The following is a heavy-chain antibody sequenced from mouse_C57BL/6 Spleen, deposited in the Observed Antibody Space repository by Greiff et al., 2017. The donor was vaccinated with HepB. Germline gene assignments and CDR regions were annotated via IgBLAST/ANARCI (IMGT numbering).Heavy chain of an antibody. V-gene: IGHV1-26*01. CDR2: INPNNGGT. CDR3: ARKVNYPYAMDY. Sequence: VQLQQSGPELVKPGASVKISCKASGYTFTDYYMNWVKQSHGKSLEWIGDINPNNGGTSYNQKFKGKATLTVDKSSSTAYMELRSLTSEDSAVYYCARKVNYPYAMDYWGQGTSVTVSS. J-gene: IGHJ4*01. D-gene: IGHD2-1*01. CDR1: GYTFTDYY.